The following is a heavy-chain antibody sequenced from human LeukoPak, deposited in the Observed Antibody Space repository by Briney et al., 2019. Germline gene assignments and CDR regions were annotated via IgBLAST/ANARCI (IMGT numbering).Heavy chain of an antibody. CDR1: AGSFSAYY. D-gene: IGHD2-2*01. Sequence: SETLSLTWAVDAGSFSAYYWSWIRQPPGKGLEWIGEINHSGSTNYNPSLKSRVTISVDTSKNQFSLKLSFVTAAETAVDYCARGDYCSSTSCYAEVGWFDPWGQGTLVTVSS. CDR2: INHSGST. V-gene: IGHV4-34*01. CDR3: ARGDYCSSTSCYAEVGWFDP. J-gene: IGHJ5*02.